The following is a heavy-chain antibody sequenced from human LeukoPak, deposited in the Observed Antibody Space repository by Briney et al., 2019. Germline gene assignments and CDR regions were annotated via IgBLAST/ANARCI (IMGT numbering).Heavy chain of an antibody. CDR1: GGSISSYY. CDR3: ARLYCSGGSCSPDY. Sequence: SETLSLTCTVSGGSISSYYWSWIRQPPGKGLEWIGYIYYSGSTNYNPSLKSRVTISVDTSKNQFSLKLSSVTAADTAVYYCARLYCSGGSCSPDYWGRGTLVTVSS. D-gene: IGHD2-15*01. V-gene: IGHV4-59*01. J-gene: IGHJ4*02. CDR2: IYYSGST.